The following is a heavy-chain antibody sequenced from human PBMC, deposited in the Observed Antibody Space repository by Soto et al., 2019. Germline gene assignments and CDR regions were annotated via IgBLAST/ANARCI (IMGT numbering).Heavy chain of an antibody. Sequence: QITLKEAGPTLVKPTQTLTLTCTLSGFSLSTTGEGVVWIRQPPGKAPEWLALVHWNDDKRYSPSLRPRLTIRNDTSKNRVCRPLNILDRVGTGTYYCANRRCGDTSPDYNGLDVR. CDR3: ANRRCGDTSPDYNGLDV. CDR1: GFSLSTTGEG. CDR2: VHWNDDK. V-gene: IGHV2-5*01. D-gene: IGHD5-18*01. J-gene: IGHJ6*01.